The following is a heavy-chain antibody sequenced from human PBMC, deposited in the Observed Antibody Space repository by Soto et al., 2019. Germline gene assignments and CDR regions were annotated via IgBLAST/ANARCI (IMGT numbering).Heavy chain of an antibody. CDR2: IKSKTDGGTT. D-gene: IGHD2-21*02. Sequence: GGSLRLSCAASGFTFSNAWMSWVRQAPGKGLEWVGRIKSKTDGGTTDYAAPVKGRFTISRDDSKNTLYLQMNSLKTEDTAVYYCATDLLSYCGGDCYFDYWGQGTLVTVSS. V-gene: IGHV3-15*01. CDR1: GFTFSNAW. CDR3: ATDLLSYCGGDCYFDY. J-gene: IGHJ4*02.